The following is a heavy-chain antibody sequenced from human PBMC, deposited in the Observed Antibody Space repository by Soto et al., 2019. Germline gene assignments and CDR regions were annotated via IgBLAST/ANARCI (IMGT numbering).Heavy chain of an antibody. CDR1: GFTFSGYA. Sequence: GGSLRLSCAGSGFTFSGYAMTWVRQAPGKGLEWVSVISTSGDRPDYADSVKGRFTISRDNSKNMLYLQMNSLRVEDTAIYYCAKDSNKYSSSLRGRYFDYWGQGTLVTVSS. CDR2: ISTSGDRP. V-gene: IGHV3-23*01. J-gene: IGHJ4*02. CDR3: AKDSNKYSSSLRGRYFDY. D-gene: IGHD3-22*01.